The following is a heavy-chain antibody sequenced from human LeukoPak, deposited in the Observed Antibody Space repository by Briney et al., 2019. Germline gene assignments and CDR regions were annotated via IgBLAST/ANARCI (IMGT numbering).Heavy chain of an antibody. D-gene: IGHD4-17*01. V-gene: IGHV1-18*01. Sequence: ASVKVSCKASGYTFTSYGISWVRQAPGQGLEWMGWISAYNGNTNYAQKLQGRVTMTTDTSTSTAYMEPRSLRSDDTAVYYCARDRVDYGDYGYFDYWGQGTLVTVSS. CDR2: ISAYNGNT. CDR1: GYTFTSYG. J-gene: IGHJ4*02. CDR3: ARDRVDYGDYGYFDY.